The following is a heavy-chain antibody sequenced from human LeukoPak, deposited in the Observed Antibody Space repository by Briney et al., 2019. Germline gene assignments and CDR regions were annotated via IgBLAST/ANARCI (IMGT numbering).Heavy chain of an antibody. CDR3: ARALFYSSSWDGFHH. CDR1: GFTFSSYG. J-gene: IGHJ1*01. CDR2: IWYDGSNK. Sequence: GGSLRLSCAAAGFTFSSYGTHWVRQAPGKGLEWVAVIWYDGSNKYYADSVKGRFTISRDNSKNTLYLQMNSLRAEDTAVYYCARALFYSSSWDGFHHWGQGTLVTVSS. V-gene: IGHV3-33*01. D-gene: IGHD6-13*01.